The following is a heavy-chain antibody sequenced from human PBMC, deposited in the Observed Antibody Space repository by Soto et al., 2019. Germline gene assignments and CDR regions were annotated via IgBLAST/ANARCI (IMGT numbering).Heavy chain of an antibody. CDR3: ARQWLDSYYFDY. J-gene: IGHJ4*02. Sequence: EVQLVESGGGLVQPGGSLRLSCAASGFTFSSYAMHWVRQAPGKGLEFVSVISSNGGSTYYANSVKGRFTISRDNSKNTLYLQMGSLRAEDMAVYYWARQWLDSYYFDYWGQGTLVTVSA. CDR2: ISSNGGST. V-gene: IGHV3-64*01. CDR1: GFTFSSYA. D-gene: IGHD6-19*01.